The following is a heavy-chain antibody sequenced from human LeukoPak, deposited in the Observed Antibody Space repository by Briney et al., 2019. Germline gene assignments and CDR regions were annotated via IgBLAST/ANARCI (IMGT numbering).Heavy chain of an antibody. J-gene: IGHJ4*02. D-gene: IGHD3-3*01. CDR3: ARRYDFWSGYPDY. CDR2: INPNSGGT. Sequence: ASVKASCKASGYTFTGYYMHWVRQAPGQGLEWMGWINPNSGGTNYAQKFQGRVTMTRDTSISTAYMELSRLRSDDTAVYYCARRYDFWSGYPDYWGQGTLVTVSS. V-gene: IGHV1-2*02. CDR1: GYTFTGYY.